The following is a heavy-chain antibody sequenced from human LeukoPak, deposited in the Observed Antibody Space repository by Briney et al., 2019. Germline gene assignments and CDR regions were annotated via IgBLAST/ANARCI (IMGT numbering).Heavy chain of an antibody. Sequence: SETLSLTCTDSGGSISSSSYYWGWIRQPPGKGLEWIGSIYYSGSTYYNPSLKSRVTISVDASKNQFSLKLSSVTAAATAVYYCARQGYYDSSGYYSLADWGQGTLVTVSS. V-gene: IGHV4-39*01. D-gene: IGHD3-22*01. CDR2: IYYSGST. CDR3: ARQGYYDSSGYYSLAD. J-gene: IGHJ4*02. CDR1: GGSISSSSYY.